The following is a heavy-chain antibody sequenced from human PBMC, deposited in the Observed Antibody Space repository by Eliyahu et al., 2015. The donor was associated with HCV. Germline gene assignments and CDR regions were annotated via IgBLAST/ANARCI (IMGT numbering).Heavy chain of an antibody. Sequence: EVQLLQSGGGLVQPGGSLRLSCAASGFTFXSYAMSWVRQAPGKGLEWVAAISSSGGSIYYADSVKGRYTISRDMSKNTLHLQMNALRAEDTAVYYCAKDGSGTYYRYFDFWGQGTLVTVSS. CDR2: ISSSGGSI. CDR3: AKDGSGTYYRYFDF. CDR1: GFTFXSYA. V-gene: IGHV3-23*01. D-gene: IGHD1-26*01. J-gene: IGHJ4*02.